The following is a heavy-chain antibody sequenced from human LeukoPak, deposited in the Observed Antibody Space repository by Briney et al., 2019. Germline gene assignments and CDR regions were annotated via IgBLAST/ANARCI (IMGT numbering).Heavy chain of an antibody. D-gene: IGHD3-22*01. Sequence: SETLSLTCTVSGGSISSSTHYWGWIRQPPGKGLEWIGSIYYSGSTYYNPSLKSRVTISVDTSKKQFSLKLSYVTAADTAVYYCARRRDDSSGYYWYFDYWGQGTLVTVSS. CDR3: ARRRDDSSGYYWYFDY. J-gene: IGHJ4*02. CDR1: GGSISSSTHY. CDR2: IYYSGST. V-gene: IGHV4-39*01.